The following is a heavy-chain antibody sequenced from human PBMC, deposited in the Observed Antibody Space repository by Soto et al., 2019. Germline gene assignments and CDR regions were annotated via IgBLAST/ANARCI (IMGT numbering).Heavy chain of an antibody. V-gene: IGHV1-69*04. CDR3: ARDLKGIVATIKHYYYMDV. Sequence: VASVKVSCKASGGTFSSYTISWVRQAPGQGLEWMGRIIPILGIANYAQKFQGRVTITADKSTSTAYMELSSLRSEDTAVYYCARDLKGIVATIKHYYYMDVWGKGTTVTVSS. CDR1: GGTFSSYT. J-gene: IGHJ6*03. CDR2: IIPILGIA. D-gene: IGHD5-12*01.